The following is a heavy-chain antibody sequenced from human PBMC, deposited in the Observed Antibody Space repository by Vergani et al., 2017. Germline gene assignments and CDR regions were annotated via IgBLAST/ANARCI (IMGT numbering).Heavy chain of an antibody. Sequence: QVQLQESGPGLVKPSQTLSLTCTVSGGSISSGSYYWSWIRQPAGKGLEWIGRIYTSGSTNYNPSLKSRVTMSVDTSKNQFSLKLSSVTAADTAVYYCAREVEYSSSWSFPGFDPWGQGTLVTVSS. J-gene: IGHJ5*02. V-gene: IGHV4-61*02. D-gene: IGHD6-13*01. CDR1: GGSISSGSYY. CDR3: AREVEYSSSWSFPGFDP. CDR2: IYTSGST.